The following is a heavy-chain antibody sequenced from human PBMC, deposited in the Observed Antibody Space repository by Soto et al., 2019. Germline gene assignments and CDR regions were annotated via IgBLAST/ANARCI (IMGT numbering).Heavy chain of an antibody. Sequence: EVQLVESGGDLVQPGGSLSLSCAASGFTFSGHWMHWVRQVPGEGLEWVSRINTDGGSSAYADSVKGRFTISRDNAKNTLSLHMNGLRAEDTAMYYCAREAGYCSRTSCYRRAFDTWGQGTTVTVSS. D-gene: IGHD2-2*01. CDR2: INTDGGSS. CDR3: AREAGYCSRTSCYRRAFDT. V-gene: IGHV3-74*03. J-gene: IGHJ3*02. CDR1: GFTFSGHW.